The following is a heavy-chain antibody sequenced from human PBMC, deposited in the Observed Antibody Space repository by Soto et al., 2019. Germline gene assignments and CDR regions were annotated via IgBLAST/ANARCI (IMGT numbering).Heavy chain of an antibody. CDR2: IYYSGST. D-gene: IGHD3-22*01. V-gene: IGHV4-59*01. J-gene: IGHJ3*02. CDR1: GGSISSYY. CDR3: ARTGYYDSSGYDAFDI. Sequence: PSETLSLTCTVSGGSISSYYWIWIRQPPGKGLEWIGYIYYSGSTNYNPSLKSRVTISVDTSKNQFSLKLSSVTAADTAVYYCARTGYYDSSGYDAFDIWGQGTMVTVSS.